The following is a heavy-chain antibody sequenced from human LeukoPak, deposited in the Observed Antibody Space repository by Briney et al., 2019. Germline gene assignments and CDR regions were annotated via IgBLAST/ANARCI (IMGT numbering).Heavy chain of an antibody. V-gene: IGHV3-30*18. CDR1: GFTFSSYG. Sequence: PGRSLRLSCAASGFTFSSYGMHWVRQAPGKGLEWVAVISYDGSNKYYADSVKGRFTISRDNSKNTLYLQMNSLRAEDTAVYYCAKDTTSGSCWWEVRSRFDYWGQGTLVTVSS. D-gene: IGHD1-26*01. CDR2: ISYDGSNK. J-gene: IGHJ4*02. CDR3: AKDTTSGSCWWEVRSRFDY.